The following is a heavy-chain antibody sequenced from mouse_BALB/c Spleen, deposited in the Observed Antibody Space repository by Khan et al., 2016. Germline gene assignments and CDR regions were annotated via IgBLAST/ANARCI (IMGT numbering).Heavy chain of an antibody. CDR2: INPDSSTI. D-gene: IGHD1-1*01. CDR3: ARAGYYGYLAY. Sequence: DVQLVESGGGLVQPGGSLKLSCAASGFDFSRYWMSWVRQAPGKGLEWIGEINPDSSTINYTPSLKDKFIISRTNAKNTLYLQMSKLGSEDKALYYCARAGYYGYLAYWGQGTLVSVSA. J-gene: IGHJ3*01. V-gene: IGHV4-1*02. CDR1: GFDFSRYW.